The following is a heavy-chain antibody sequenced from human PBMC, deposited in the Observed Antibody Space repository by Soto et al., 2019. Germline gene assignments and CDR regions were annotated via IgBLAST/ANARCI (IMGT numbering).Heavy chain of an antibody. J-gene: IGHJ4*02. Sequence: GASVKVSCTASGYTFTSYGINWVRQAPGQGLEWMGWISAYNANTKYSQKFQGRVTITRDTSASTAYMELSSLRSEDTAVYYCARDIGAGDSWGQGTLVTVSS. V-gene: IGHV1-18*01. D-gene: IGHD6-25*01. CDR3: ARDIGAGDS. CDR1: GYTFTSYG. CDR2: ISAYNANT.